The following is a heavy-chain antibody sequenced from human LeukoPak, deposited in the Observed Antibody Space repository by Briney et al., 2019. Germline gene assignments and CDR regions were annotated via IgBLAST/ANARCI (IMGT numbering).Heavy chain of an antibody. CDR2: ITPNSDDT. D-gene: IGHD7-27*01. Sequence: GASVKVSCKASGGTFSSYAISWVRQAPGQGLEWMGWITPNSDDTDYAQKFQGRVSMTRDTSISTAYMELSSLRSDDTAVYYCARSPIGLGFFDYWGQGTLVTVSS. J-gene: IGHJ4*02. CDR1: GGTFSSYA. V-gene: IGHV1-2*02. CDR3: ARSPIGLGFFDY.